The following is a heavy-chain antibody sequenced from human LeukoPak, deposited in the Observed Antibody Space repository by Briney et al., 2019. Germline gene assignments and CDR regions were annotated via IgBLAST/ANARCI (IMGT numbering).Heavy chain of an antibody. CDR1: GGSISSGNYY. D-gene: IGHD2-2*01. V-gene: IGHV4-61*02. CDR3: ASFSIQGYCSSTSCRGAFDI. CDR2: IYTSGSA. J-gene: IGHJ3*02. Sequence: PSQTLSLTCTVSGGSISSGNYYWSWIRQPAGKGLEWIGRIYTSGSANYNPSLTSRVTISVDTSKNQFSLKLSSVTAADTAVYYCASFSIQGYCSSTSCRGAFDIWGQGTMVTVSS.